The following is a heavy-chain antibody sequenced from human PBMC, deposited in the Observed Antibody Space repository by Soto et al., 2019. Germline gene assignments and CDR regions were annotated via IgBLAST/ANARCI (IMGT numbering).Heavy chain of an antibody. CDR3: ARDHPRGSYYHNWFDP. CDR2: IIPIFGTA. V-gene: IGHV1-69*01. J-gene: IGHJ5*02. D-gene: IGHD1-26*01. Sequence: QVQLVQSGAEVKKPGSLVKVSCKASGGTFSSYAISWVRQAPGQGLEWMGGIIPIFGTANYAQKFQGRVTITADQSTSTAYRELSSLRSEDTAVYYCARDHPRGSYYHNWFDPWGQGTLVTVSS. CDR1: GGTFSSYA.